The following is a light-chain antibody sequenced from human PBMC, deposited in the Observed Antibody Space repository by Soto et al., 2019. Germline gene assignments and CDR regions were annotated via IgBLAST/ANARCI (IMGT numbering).Light chain of an antibody. Sequence: QSALTQPPSVSGSPGQSVTISCTGTSSDVGSYNRVSWYQRPPGTAPKVMIYEVSNRPSGVPNRFSGSKSGNTASLTISGLQAEDEADYYCSSYTTSSAYVFGTGTQLTVL. CDR2: EVS. CDR3: SSYTTSSAYV. CDR1: SSDVGSYNR. V-gene: IGLV2-18*02. J-gene: IGLJ1*01.